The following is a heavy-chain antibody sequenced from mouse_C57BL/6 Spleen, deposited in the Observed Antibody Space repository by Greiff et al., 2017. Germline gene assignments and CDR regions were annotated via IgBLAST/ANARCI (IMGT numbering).Heavy chain of an antibody. Sequence: VQLKESGGGLVKPGGSLKLSCAASGFTFSSYAMSWVRQTPEKRLEWVATISDGGSYTYYPDNVKGRFTISRDNAKNNLYLQMSHLKSEDTAMYYCARDAPGDYWGQGTTLTVSS. CDR2: ISDGGSYT. V-gene: IGHV5-4*01. J-gene: IGHJ2*01. CDR1: GFTFSSYA. CDR3: ARDAPGDY.